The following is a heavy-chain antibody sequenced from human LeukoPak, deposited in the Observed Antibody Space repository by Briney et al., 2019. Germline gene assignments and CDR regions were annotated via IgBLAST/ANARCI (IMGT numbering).Heavy chain of an antibody. CDR3: ARHRSPVYYDSSGYYTHRGYYFDY. D-gene: IGHD3-22*01. Sequence: SETLSLTCTVSGGSISSYYWSWIRQPPGKGLEWIGYIYYSGSTNYNPSLKSRVTISVDTSKNQFSLKLSSVTAADTAVYYCARHRSPVYYDSSGYYTHRGYYFDYWGQGTLVTVS. CDR2: IYYSGST. CDR1: GGSISSYY. J-gene: IGHJ4*02. V-gene: IGHV4-59*08.